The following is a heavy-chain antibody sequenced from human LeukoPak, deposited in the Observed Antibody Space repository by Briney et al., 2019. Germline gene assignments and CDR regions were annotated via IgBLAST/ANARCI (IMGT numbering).Heavy chain of an antibody. J-gene: IGHJ4*02. Sequence: SETLSLTCAVHVAPFSGYYWTWIRQPPGKGLEWIGEISHSGSTKYNPSLGSRVTISIDTSKNQFSLKVISVTAADTAMYYCVRHSPGPRGVDYWGQGTLVTVSS. CDR2: ISHSGST. D-gene: IGHD1-14*01. V-gene: IGHV4-34*01. CDR3: VRHSPGPRGVDY. CDR1: VAPFSGYY.